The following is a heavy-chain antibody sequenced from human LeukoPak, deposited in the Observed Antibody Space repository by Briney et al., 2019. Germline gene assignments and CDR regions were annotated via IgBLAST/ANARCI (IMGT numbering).Heavy chain of an antibody. J-gene: IGHJ4*02. CDR2: ISSSSSYI. D-gene: IGHD4-11*01. V-gene: IGHV3-21*01. CDR3: ARERTTVVSGTTIGAY. CDR1: GFTFSSYS. Sequence: TGGSLRLSCAASGFTFSSYSMNWVRQAPGKGLEWVSSISSSSSYIYYADSVEGRFTISRDNAKNSLFLQMNSLTADDTAVYYCARERTTVVSGTTIGAYWGQGTLVTVSS.